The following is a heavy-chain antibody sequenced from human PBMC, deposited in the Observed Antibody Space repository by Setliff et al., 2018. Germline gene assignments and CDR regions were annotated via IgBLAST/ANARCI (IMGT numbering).Heavy chain of an antibody. CDR3: ARGGGYWSYFEF. CDR1: GGPINSDRYY. D-gene: IGHD2-21*02. Sequence: SETLSLTCTVSGGPINSDRYYWGWIRQPPGKGLEWIGSMYSSGSTYYNPSLKSRVAISRDTSTNQLSLELRSVTAADTAVYYCARGGGYWSYFEFWGQGSPVTVSS. V-gene: IGHV4-39*07. CDR2: MYSSGST. J-gene: IGHJ4*02.